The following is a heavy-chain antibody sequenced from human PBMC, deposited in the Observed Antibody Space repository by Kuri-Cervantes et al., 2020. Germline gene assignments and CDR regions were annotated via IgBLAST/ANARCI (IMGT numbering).Heavy chain of an antibody. CDR1: GDSVSSNDVA. CDR2: TYYRSKWYI. Sequence: LRLSCAISGDSVSSNDVAWSWIRQSPSRGLEWLGRTYYRSKWYIDYAVSVKSRITINSDTSNNQLSLHLNSVTPEDTAVYYCAGILVSGTDSFDPWGQGTLVTVSS. CDR3: AGILVSGTDSFDP. V-gene: IGHV6-1*01. D-gene: IGHD6-19*01. J-gene: IGHJ5*02.